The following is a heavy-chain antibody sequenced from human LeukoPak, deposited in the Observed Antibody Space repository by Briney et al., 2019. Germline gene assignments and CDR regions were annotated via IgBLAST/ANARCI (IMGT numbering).Heavy chain of an antibody. CDR3: ARGGGPLRQLVYCYYGMDV. J-gene: IGHJ6*02. CDR2: ISSGSSYV. CDR1: GFTFTSYT. D-gene: IGHD6-6*01. Sequence: GGSLRLSCAASGFTFTSYTMNWVRRAPGKGLEWVSSISSGSSYVFYADSVRGRFTISGDNAKNSLYLKMNSLRAEDTAVYYCARGGGPLRQLVYCYYGMDVWGQGTTVTVSS. V-gene: IGHV3-21*01.